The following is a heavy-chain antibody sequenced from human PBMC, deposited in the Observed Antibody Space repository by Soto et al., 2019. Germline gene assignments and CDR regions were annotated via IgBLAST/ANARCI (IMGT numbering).Heavy chain of an antibody. CDR2: ISSSGSTI. V-gene: IGHV3-11*01. CDR3: ARVGITMIVVVPWVDY. J-gene: IGHJ4*02. Sequence: AGGSLRLSCAASGFTFSDYYMSWIRQAPGKGLEWVSYISSSGSTIYYADSVKGRFTISRDNAKNSLYLQMNSLRAEDTAVYYCARVGITMIVVVPWVDYWGQGTLVTVSS. D-gene: IGHD3-22*01. CDR1: GFTFSDYY.